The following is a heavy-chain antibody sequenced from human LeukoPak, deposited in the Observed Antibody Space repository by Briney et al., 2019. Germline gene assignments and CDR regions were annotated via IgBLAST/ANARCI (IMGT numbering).Heavy chain of an antibody. Sequence: PSETLSLTCTVSGGSISSHYWSWIRQAPGKGLEWIGYMHYSGSTNYNSSLKSRVTISVDASKNQFSLKLSSVTAADTAVYYCARGGDGYNLGAFDIWGQGTMVTVSS. CDR3: ARGGDGYNLGAFDI. V-gene: IGHV4-59*11. J-gene: IGHJ3*02. CDR2: MHYSGST. D-gene: IGHD5-24*01. CDR1: GGSISSHY.